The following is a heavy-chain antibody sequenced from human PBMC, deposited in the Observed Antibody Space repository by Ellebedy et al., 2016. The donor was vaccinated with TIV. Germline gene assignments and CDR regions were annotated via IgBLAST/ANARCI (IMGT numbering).Heavy chain of an antibody. J-gene: IGHJ6*02. CDR3: ATYGYSEGHWYGYEGHWHGFDV. CDR1: GGSISSGDDY. V-gene: IGHV4-30-4*03. D-gene: IGHD2-2*03. CDR2: IDYRGST. Sequence: LRLXCTVSGGSISSGDDYWSWIRQPPGKGLEWIGYIDYRGSTYYNPSLKSRLTMSVDTSRTQISLKLTSVTASDTALYYCATYGYSEGHWYGYEGHWHGFDVWGQGTTVTVSS.